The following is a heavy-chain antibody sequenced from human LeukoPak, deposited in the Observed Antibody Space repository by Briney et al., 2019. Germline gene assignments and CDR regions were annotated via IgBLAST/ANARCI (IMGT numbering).Heavy chain of an antibody. CDR3: ARGSYRSGSYNWFDP. Sequence: PSETLSLTCTVSGGSISSGGYYWSWIRQHPGKGLEWIGYIYYSGSTYYNPSLKSRVTTSVDTSKNQFSLKLSSVTAADTAVYYCARGSYRSGSYNWFDPWGQGTLVTVSS. D-gene: IGHD3-10*01. V-gene: IGHV4-31*03. CDR2: IYYSGST. CDR1: GGSISSGGYY. J-gene: IGHJ5*02.